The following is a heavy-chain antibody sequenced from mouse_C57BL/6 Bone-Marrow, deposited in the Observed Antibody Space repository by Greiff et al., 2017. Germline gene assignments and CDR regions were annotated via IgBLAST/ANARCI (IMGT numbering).Heavy chain of an antibody. D-gene: IGHD1-1*01. J-gene: IGHJ3*01. CDR2: IHPNSGST. Sequence: QVQLKQPGAELVKPGASVKLSCKASGYTFTSYWMHWVKQRPGQGLEWIGMIHPNSGSTNYNEKFKSKATLTVDKSSSTAYMQLSSLTSEDSAVYYCARRALPYYYGSSAWFAYWGQGTLVTVSA. V-gene: IGHV1-64*01. CDR3: ARRALPYYYGSSAWFAY. CDR1: GYTFTSYW.